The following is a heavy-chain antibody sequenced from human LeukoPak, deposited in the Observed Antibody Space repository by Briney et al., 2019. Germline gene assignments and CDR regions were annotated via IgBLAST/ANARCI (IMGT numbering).Heavy chain of an antibody. Sequence: PGGSLRLSCAASGFTFSSYAMHWVRQAPGKGLEWVAVISYDGSNKYYADSVKGRFTISRDNSKNTLYLQMNGLRAEDMAVYYCARDLQYDYVWGPYDYWGQGTLVTVSS. CDR2: ISYDGSNK. D-gene: IGHD3-16*01. CDR1: GFTFSSYA. J-gene: IGHJ4*02. CDR3: ARDLQYDYVWGPYDY. V-gene: IGHV3-30-3*01.